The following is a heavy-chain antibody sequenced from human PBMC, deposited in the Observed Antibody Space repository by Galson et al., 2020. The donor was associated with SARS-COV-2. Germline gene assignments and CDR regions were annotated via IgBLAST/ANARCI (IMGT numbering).Heavy chain of an antibody. CDR2: IGTSVDT. Sequence: GGSLRLSCPASAFTFSSYDMHWVRQATGNGLEWVSAIGTSVDTYYPGSVTGRFTISRENAKNPLYLQMNSLGAGDTAVYYCARGGGYDCWSGYYSRHYYYMDVWGKGTTVTVSS. J-gene: IGHJ6*03. CDR3: ARGGGYDCWSGYYSRHYYYMDV. D-gene: IGHD3-3*01. V-gene: IGHV3-13*01. CDR1: AFTFSSYD.